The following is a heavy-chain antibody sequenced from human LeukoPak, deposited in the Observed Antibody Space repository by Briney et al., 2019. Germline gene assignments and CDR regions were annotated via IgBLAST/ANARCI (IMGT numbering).Heavy chain of an antibody. Sequence: ASVKVSCKASGYTFTSYDMNWVRQATGQGLEWMGWMNPNSGNTGYAQKFQGRVTMTRNTSISTAYMELSSLRSEDTAVYYCARGKAARRLNWFDPWGQGTLVTVSS. CDR2: MNPNSGNT. D-gene: IGHD6-13*01. CDR3: ARGKAARRLNWFDP. J-gene: IGHJ5*02. V-gene: IGHV1-8*01. CDR1: GYTFTSYD.